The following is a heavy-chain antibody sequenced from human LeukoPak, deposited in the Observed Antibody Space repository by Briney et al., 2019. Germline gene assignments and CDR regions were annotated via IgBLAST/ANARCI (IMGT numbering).Heavy chain of an antibody. Sequence: GGSLRLSCAASGFTFSNAWMSWVRQAPGKGLEWVSAISGSGGSTYYADSVKGRLTISRDNSKNTLYLQMNSLRAEDTAVYYCAKEHQYSSGWVPLDYWGQGTLVTVSS. CDR3: AKEHQYSSGWVPLDY. CDR1: GFTFSNAW. CDR2: ISGSGGST. V-gene: IGHV3-23*01. J-gene: IGHJ4*02. D-gene: IGHD6-19*01.